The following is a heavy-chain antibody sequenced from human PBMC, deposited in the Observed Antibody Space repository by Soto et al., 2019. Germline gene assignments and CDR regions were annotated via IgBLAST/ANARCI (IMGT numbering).Heavy chain of an antibody. CDR3: GGGQYYFDY. J-gene: IGHJ4*02. D-gene: IGHD3-10*01. CDR1: GFPFTSSG. CDR2: ISYDGSDK. Sequence: QVQLVESGGGVVQPGRSLRLSCAGSGFPFTSSGMHWVREGPDKGLEWVAVISYDGSDKYYADSVKGRFTISRDNSKKMLYLQMNSLMPEDTAFYYLGGGQYYFDYRGQGTLVIVSS. V-gene: IGHV3-30*03.